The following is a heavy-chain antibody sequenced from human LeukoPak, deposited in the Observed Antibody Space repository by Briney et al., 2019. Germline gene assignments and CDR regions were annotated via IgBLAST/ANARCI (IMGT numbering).Heavy chain of an antibody. Sequence: SETLSLTCTVSGGSISSYYWSWIRQPPGKGLEWIGYIYYSGSTNYNPSLKSRATISVDTSKNQFSLKLSSVTAADTAVYYCARGSDWSGLFFDYWGQGTLVTVSS. D-gene: IGHD3-3*01. CDR2: IYYSGST. V-gene: IGHV4-59*01. CDR3: ARGSDWSGLFFDY. CDR1: GGSISSYY. J-gene: IGHJ4*02.